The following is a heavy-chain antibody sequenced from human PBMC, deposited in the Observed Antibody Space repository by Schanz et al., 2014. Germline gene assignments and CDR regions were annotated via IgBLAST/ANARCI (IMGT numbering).Heavy chain of an antibody. CDR1: GFTFSSYA. CDR2: ISYDGSNK. Sequence: QVQLVESGGGVVQPGRSLRLSCAASGFTFSSYAMHWVRQAPGKGLEWVAVISYDGSNKYYADSVKGRFTISRDNSKNTLYLQMNSLRAEDTAVYYCARSGTTNFDYWGQGTQVTVSS. D-gene: IGHD1-7*01. J-gene: IGHJ4*02. CDR3: ARSGTTNFDY. V-gene: IGHV3-30*04.